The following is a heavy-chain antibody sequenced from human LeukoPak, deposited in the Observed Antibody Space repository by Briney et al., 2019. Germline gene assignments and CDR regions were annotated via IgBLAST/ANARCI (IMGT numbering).Heavy chain of an antibody. D-gene: IGHD5-24*01. CDR3: DELCLDDGYKSGWYFDY. J-gene: IGHJ4*02. Sequence: VASVKVSCKASGGTFSSYAISWVRQAPGQGREWMGGIIPIFGTANYAQKFQGRVTITTDESTSTAYMELSSLRSEDTTVYYCDELCLDDGYKSGWYFDYSGPGKLVTVSS. CDR1: GGTFSSYA. V-gene: IGHV1-69*05. CDR2: IIPIFGTA.